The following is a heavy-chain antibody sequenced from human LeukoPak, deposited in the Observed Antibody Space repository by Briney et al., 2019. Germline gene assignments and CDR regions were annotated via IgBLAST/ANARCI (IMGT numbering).Heavy chain of an antibody. CDR2: ISSSSSTI. J-gene: IGHJ4*02. V-gene: IGHV3-48*02. Sequence: GRSLRLSCAASGFTFSSYSMNWVRQAPGKGLEWVSYISSSSSTIYYADSVKGRFTISRDNAKNSLYLQMNSLRDEDTAGYYCARAPPPYSSSSPIDYWGQGTLVTVSS. CDR1: GFTFSSYS. CDR3: ARAPPPYSSSSPIDY. D-gene: IGHD6-6*01.